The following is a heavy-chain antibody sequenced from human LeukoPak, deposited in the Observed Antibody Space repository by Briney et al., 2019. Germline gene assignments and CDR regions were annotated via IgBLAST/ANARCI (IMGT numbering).Heavy chain of an antibody. CDR3: ARVQYSSSWNNWFDP. CDR1: GGSISSSSYY. D-gene: IGHD6-13*01. V-gene: IGHV4-39*01. CDR2: IYYSGST. Sequence: SETLSLTCTVSGGSISSSSYYWGWIRQPPGKGLEWIGSIYYSGSTYYNPSLKSRVTISVDTSKNQFSLKLSSVTAADTAVYYCARVQYSSSWNNWFDPWGQGTLVTVSS. J-gene: IGHJ5*02.